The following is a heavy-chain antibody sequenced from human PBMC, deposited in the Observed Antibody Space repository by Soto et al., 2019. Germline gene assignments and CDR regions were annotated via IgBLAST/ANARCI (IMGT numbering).Heavy chain of an antibody. V-gene: IGHV2-5*02. CDR3: SHIVVACLGYYFDY. Sequence: QITLKESGPTLVKPTQTLTLTCTFSGFSLSTTRVAVGWIRQPPGKALEWLALIYWDDDKRYSPFLKSRLTITNDTSKTQGVLTITTMDPVDTATYYCSHIVVACLGYYFDYWGQGTLVTVSS. CDR2: IYWDDDK. CDR1: GFSLSTTRVA. J-gene: IGHJ4*02. D-gene: IGHD2-15*01.